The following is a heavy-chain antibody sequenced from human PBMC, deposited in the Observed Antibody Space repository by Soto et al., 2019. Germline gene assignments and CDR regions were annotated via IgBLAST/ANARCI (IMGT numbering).Heavy chain of an antibody. Sequence: EAQLVESGGGLVQPGGSLRLSCAASGFTFSAYDMHWVRQATGKGLEWVAAIGTQHDTYYPDSVKGRFTISRENAKNSLYLQMSSLTAGDTAVYYWARQASYWHGGGGWFDPWGQGTLVTVSS. D-gene: IGHD2-8*02. CDR2: IGTQHDT. J-gene: IGHJ5*02. CDR1: GFTFSAYD. CDR3: ARQASYWHGGGGWFDP. V-gene: IGHV3-13*01.